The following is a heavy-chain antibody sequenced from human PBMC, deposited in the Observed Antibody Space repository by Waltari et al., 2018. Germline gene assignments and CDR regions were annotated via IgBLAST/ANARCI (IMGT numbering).Heavy chain of an antibody. D-gene: IGHD4-4*01. CDR2: IIPILGTE. V-gene: IGHV1-69*01. Sequence: QVQLVQSGAEVKKPGSSVKVSCKASGGTFSSYAISWVRQAPGQGLEWMGGIIPILGTEKYAQKFQGRVTITADECTSTAYMELSSLRSEDTAVYYCARRATVTTHPYYYGMDVWGQGTTVTVSS. J-gene: IGHJ6*02. CDR3: ARRATVTTHPYYYGMDV. CDR1: GGTFSSYA.